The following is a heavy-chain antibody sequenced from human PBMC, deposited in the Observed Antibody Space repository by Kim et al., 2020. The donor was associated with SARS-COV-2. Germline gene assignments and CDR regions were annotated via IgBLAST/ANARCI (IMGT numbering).Heavy chain of an antibody. CDR3: ARLHYYYGMDV. D-gene: IGHD1-26*01. Sequence: TYHADSVKGRFTIARDNSKNTLYLQMNSLRAEDTAVYYCARLHYYYGMDVWGQGTTVTVSS. J-gene: IGHJ6*02. CDR2: T. V-gene: IGHV3-53*01.